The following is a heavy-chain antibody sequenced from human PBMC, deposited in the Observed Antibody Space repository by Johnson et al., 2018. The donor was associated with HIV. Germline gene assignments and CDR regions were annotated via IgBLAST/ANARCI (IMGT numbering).Heavy chain of an antibody. CDR3: AKERMGLAYCGGDCWEDAFDI. CDR2: ISYDGSNK. CDR1: GFTFRSYA. V-gene: IGHV3-30*18. J-gene: IGHJ3*02. D-gene: IGHD2-21*01. Sequence: VQLVESGGGVVQPGRSLRLSCAASGFTFRSYAMHWVRQAPGKGLEWVAVISYDGSNKYYADSVKGRFTISRDNSKNTLYLQMNSLRAEDTAVYYCAKERMGLAYCGGDCWEDAFDIWGQGTMVTVSS.